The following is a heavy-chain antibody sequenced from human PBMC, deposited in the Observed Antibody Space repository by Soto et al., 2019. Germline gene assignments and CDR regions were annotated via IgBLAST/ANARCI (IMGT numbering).Heavy chain of an antibody. CDR2: INHSGST. J-gene: IGHJ4*02. D-gene: IGHD3-22*01. CDR1: GGSFSGYY. CDR3: ARGTDYYDSSGYYYFDY. V-gene: IGHV4-34*01. Sequence: SETLSLTCAVYGGSFSGYYWSWIRQPPGKGLEWIGEINHSGSTNYNPSLKSRVTISVDTSKNQFSLKLSSVTAADTAVYYCARGTDYYDSSGYYYFDYWGQGTLVTV.